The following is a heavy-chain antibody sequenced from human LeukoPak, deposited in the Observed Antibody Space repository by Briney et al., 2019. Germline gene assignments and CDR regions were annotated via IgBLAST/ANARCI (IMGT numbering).Heavy chain of an antibody. CDR1: GGSISSYY. V-gene: IGHV4-4*07. D-gene: IGHD2-2*01. Sequence: SETLSLTCTVSGGSISSYYWSWIRQPAGKGLEWIGRIYTSGSTNYNPSLKSRVTMSVDTSKNQFSLKLSSVTAADTAVYYCARDRILIPAATDDVFDIWGQGTMVTVSS. CDR2: IYTSGST. CDR3: ARDRILIPAATDDVFDI. J-gene: IGHJ3*02.